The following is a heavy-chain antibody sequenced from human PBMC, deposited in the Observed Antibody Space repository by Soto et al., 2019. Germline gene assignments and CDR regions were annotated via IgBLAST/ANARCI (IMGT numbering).Heavy chain of an antibody. V-gene: IGHV3-30*18. CDR3: AKMYDILSVFFHVEY. J-gene: IGHJ4*02. CDR2: ISYDGSNK. Sequence: QVQLVESGGGVVQPGRSLRLSCAASGFTFSSYGMHWVRQAPGKGLEWVAVISYDGSNKYYADSVKGRFTISRDNSKNPMYLQLSRLRAEDMAVYYCAKMYDILSVFFHVEYWGQGTLVAVSS. D-gene: IGHD3-9*01. CDR1: GFTFSSYG.